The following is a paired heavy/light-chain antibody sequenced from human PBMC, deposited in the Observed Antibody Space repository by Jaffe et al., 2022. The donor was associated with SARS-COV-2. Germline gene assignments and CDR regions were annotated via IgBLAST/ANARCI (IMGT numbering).Light chain of an antibody. CDR1: SSDVGSFDL. CDR2: EGS. Sequence: QSALTQPASVSGSPGQSITISCTGTSSDVGSFDLISWYQQHPGEAPKLIIYEGSKRPSGISNRFSGSKSGNTASLTISGLQAEDEADYYCCSYAGGYTLVFGGGARLTVL. J-gene: IGLJ3*02. V-gene: IGLV2-23*01. CDR3: CSYAGGYTLV.
Heavy chain of an antibody. D-gene: IGHD3-10*01. CDR2: IYYSGST. J-gene: IGHJ6*03. V-gene: IGHV4-59*01. CDR3: ARNLYNYGSGSYYYYYMDV. CDR1: GGSISDYY. Sequence: QVQLQESGPGLVKPSETLSLTCTVSGGSISDYYWTWIRKPPGKGLEWIGYIYYSGSTDYNPSLKSRVTISLDTSKNQFSLKLNSVTAADTAVYYCARNLYNYGSGSYYYYYMDVWGKGTTVTVSS.